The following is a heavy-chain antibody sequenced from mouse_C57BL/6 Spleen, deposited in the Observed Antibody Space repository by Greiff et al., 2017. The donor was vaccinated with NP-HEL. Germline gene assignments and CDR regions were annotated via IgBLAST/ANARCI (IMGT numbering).Heavy chain of an antibody. V-gene: IGHV14-4*01. D-gene: IGHD1-1*01. J-gene: IGHJ2*01. CDR2: IDPENGDT. CDR3: TTADYGSSSPFDY. Sequence: VQLQQSGAELVRPGASVKLSCTASGFNITDDYMHWVKQRPEQSLEWIGWIDPENGDTEYASKFQGQVTITADTSSNTAYLQLSSLTSEDTAVYYCTTADYGSSSPFDYWGQGTTLTVSS. CDR1: GFNITDDY.